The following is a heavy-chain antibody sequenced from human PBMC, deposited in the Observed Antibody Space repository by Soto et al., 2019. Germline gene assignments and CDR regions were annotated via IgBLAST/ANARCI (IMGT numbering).Heavy chain of an antibody. J-gene: IGHJ4*02. CDR2: INPTGGST. Sequence: QVQLVQSGAEVKKPGASVKVSCKASGYIFINYYIHWVRQAPGQGPEWKGIINPTGGSTNYAQKLQGRVTLTMDTSTSTVYMELSSLRFEDTAVYYCARDLAAADYWGQGTLVTVSS. D-gene: IGHD6-13*01. CDR1: GYIFINYY. V-gene: IGHV1-46*04. CDR3: ARDLAAADY.